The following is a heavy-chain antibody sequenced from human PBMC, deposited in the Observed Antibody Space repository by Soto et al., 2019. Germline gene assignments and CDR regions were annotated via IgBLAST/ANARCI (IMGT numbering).Heavy chain of an antibody. CDR2: IYYSGST. J-gene: IGHJ5*02. CDR1: GGSISSGGYY. Sequence: SETLSLTCTVSGGSISSGGYYWSWIRQHPGKGLEWIGYIYYSGSTYYNPSLKSRVTISVDTSKNQFSLKLSSVTAADTAVYYCARDRGGYCSGGSCYLNWFDPWGQGTLVTVSS. V-gene: IGHV4-31*03. D-gene: IGHD2-15*01. CDR3: ARDRGGYCSGGSCYLNWFDP.